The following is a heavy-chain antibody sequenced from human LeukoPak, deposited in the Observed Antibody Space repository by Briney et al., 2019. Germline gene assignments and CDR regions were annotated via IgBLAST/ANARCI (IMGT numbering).Heavy chain of an antibody. V-gene: IGHV4-34*01. D-gene: IGHD3-10*01. CDR1: GGSFSGYY. CDR3: ARPIGGAFDI. Sequence: PSETLSLTCAVYGGSFSGYYWSWIRQPPGKGLEWIGEISHSGSTNYNPSLKSRVTISVDTSKNQFSLKLSSVTAADTAVYYCARPIGGAFDIWGQGTMVTVSS. J-gene: IGHJ3*02. CDR2: ISHSGST.